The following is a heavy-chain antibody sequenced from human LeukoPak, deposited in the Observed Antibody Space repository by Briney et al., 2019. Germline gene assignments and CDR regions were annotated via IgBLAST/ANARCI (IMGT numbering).Heavy chain of an antibody. Sequence: GGSLRLSCAASGFTFTSYWMHWVRQAPGKGLGRVSRVNSDGSSTTYADSVKGRFTISRDNAKNTLYLQMNSLRAEDTAVYYCARGRYYGMDVWGQGTTVTVSS. CDR1: GFTFTSYW. CDR3: ARGRYYGMDV. V-gene: IGHV3-74*01. J-gene: IGHJ6*02. CDR2: VNSDGSST.